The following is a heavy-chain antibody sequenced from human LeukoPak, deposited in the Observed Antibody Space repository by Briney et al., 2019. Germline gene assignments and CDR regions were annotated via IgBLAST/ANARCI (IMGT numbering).Heavy chain of an antibody. CDR2: ISAYNGNT. CDR3: ARENYDYVWGSYPPHYFDY. CDR1: VYTFTSYG. D-gene: IGHD3-16*02. V-gene: IGHV1-18*04. J-gene: IGHJ4*02. Sequence: ASVKVSCKASVYTFTSYGISWVRQAPGQGLEWMGWISAYNGNTNYAQKLQGRVTMTTDTSTSTAYMELRSLRSDDTAVYYCARENYDYVWGSYPPHYFDYWGQGTLVTVSS.